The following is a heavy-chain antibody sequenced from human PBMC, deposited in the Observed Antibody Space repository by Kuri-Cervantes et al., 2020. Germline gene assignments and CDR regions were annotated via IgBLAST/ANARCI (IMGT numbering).Heavy chain of an antibody. J-gene: IGHJ6*02. Sequence: GGSLRLSCAASGFTFSSYSMNWVRQAPGKGLEWVSYISGSSSTIYYADSVKGRFTISRDNAKNSLYLQMNSLRDEDTAVYYCAKEILLWFGDGRAGMGVWGQGTTVTVSS. D-gene: IGHD3-10*01. CDR2: ISGSSSTI. CDR3: AKEILLWFGDGRAGMGV. V-gene: IGHV3-48*02. CDR1: GFTFSSYS.